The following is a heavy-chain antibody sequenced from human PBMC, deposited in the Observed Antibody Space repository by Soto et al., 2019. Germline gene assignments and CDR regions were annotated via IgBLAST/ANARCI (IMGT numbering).Heavy chain of an antibody. CDR2: INAGNGNT. CDR1: GYTFTSYA. CDR3: ARDTSYYDFWSGVSPYYYYGMDV. V-gene: IGHV1-3*01. Sequence: ASVKVSCKASGYTFTSYAMHWVRQAPGQRLEWMGRINAGNGNTKYSQKFQGRVTITRDTSASTAYMELSSLRSEDTAVYYCARDTSYYDFWSGVSPYYYYGMDVWGQGTTVTVSS. D-gene: IGHD3-3*01. J-gene: IGHJ6*02.